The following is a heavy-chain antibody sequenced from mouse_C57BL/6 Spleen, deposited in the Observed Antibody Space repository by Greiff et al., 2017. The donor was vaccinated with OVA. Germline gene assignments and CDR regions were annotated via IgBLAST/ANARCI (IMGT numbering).Heavy chain of an antibody. Sequence: VQLMESGPGLVQPSPSLSLTCTVSGFSLTSYGVHWVRQSPGKGLEWLGVIWRGGSTDYNAAFISRLSISKDNSKSQVFCKMNSLQADDTAIYYCARRGDFTTVVDAMDYRGQGTSVTVSS. D-gene: IGHD1-1*01. CDR2: IWRGGST. J-gene: IGHJ4*01. CDR3: ARRGDFTTVVDAMDY. V-gene: IGHV2-2*01. CDR1: GFSLTSYG.